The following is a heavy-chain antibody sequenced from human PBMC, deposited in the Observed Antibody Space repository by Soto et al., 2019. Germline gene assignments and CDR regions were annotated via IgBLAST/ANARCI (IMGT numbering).Heavy chain of an antibody. V-gene: IGHV4-30-2*01. CDR1: GDSISSGGYS. D-gene: IGHD3-22*01. CDR3: ARDSRSGYYLEY. CDR2: IYHSGGT. J-gene: IGHJ4*02. Sequence: SETLSLTCDVSGDSISSGGYSWNWIRQPPGKGLEWIGYIYHSGGTDYNPSLKSRVTITVDSSNNKFSLKLNSVTAADTAVYYFARDSRSGYYLEYWGQGTLVTVSS.